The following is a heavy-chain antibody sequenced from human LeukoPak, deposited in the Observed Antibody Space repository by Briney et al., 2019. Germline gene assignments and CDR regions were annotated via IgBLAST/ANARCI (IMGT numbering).Heavy chain of an antibody. V-gene: IGHV1-69*05. D-gene: IGHD1-26*01. CDR3: ASGPGGGSYSRFDY. CDR1: GGTFSSYA. Sequence: SVKVSCXASGGTFSSYAISWVRQAPGQALEWMGGIIPIFGTANYAQKSQGRVTITTEESTSTAYMELSSRRSEDTAVYYCASGPGGGSYSRFDYWGQGTLVTVSS. CDR2: IIPIFGTA. J-gene: IGHJ4*02.